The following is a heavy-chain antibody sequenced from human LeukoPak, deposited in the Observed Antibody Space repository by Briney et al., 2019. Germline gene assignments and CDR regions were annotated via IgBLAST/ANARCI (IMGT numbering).Heavy chain of an antibody. CDR1: GGSISSGSYY. D-gene: IGHD3-3*01. V-gene: IGHV4-61*02. Sequence: SQTLSLTCTVSGGSISSGSYYWSWIRQPAGKGLEWIGRIYTSGGTNYNPSLKSRVTISVDTSKNQFSLKLSSVTAADTAVYYCAREEGYDFWSGYYSGYWGQGTLVTVSS. CDR3: AREEGYDFWSGYYSGY. J-gene: IGHJ4*02. CDR2: IYTSGGT.